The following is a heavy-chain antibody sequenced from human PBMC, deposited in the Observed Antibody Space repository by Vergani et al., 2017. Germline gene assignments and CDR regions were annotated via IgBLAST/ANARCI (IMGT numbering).Heavy chain of an antibody. J-gene: IGHJ4*02. CDR2: IHTSGST. CDR1: GGSINSHNYY. V-gene: IGHV4-61*02. Sequence: QVQLQASGPGLVKPSQTLSLTCTVSGGSINSHNYYWSWIRQPAGKGLEWIGRIHTSGSTNYNPSLKSRVTMSKDTSKIQFSLNLTSVTAADTAVYFGARGSCLGDRCYKPLFDYWGQGILVTVSS. CDR3: ARGSCLGDRCYKPLFDY. D-gene: IGHD2-15*01.